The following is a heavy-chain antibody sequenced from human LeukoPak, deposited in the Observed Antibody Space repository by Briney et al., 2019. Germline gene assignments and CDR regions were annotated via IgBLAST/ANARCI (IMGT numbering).Heavy chain of an antibody. Sequence: ASVKVSCKASGYTFTGYYMHWVRQAPGQGLEWMGWINPNSGGTNYAQKFQGRVTKTRDTSISTAYMELSRLRSDDTAVYYCARDLGSGSYYNGHWGQGTLVTVSS. CDR2: INPNSGGT. J-gene: IGHJ4*02. CDR1: GYTFTGYY. CDR3: ARDLGSGSYYNGH. V-gene: IGHV1-2*02. D-gene: IGHD3-10*01.